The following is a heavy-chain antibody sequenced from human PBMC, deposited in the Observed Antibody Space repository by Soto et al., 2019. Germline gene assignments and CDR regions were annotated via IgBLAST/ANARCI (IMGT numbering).Heavy chain of an antibody. V-gene: IGHV5-51*01. Sequence: GESLKISCKGSGYSFSSYWIGWVRQMPGKDLEWMGIIYPGDSDTRHSPSFRGQVTISADKSISTAYLQWNSLKASDTAMYYCAAAVANNGYYFGMDVWGQGTTVTVSS. CDR3: AAAVANNGYYFGMDV. CDR1: GYSFSSYW. CDR2: IYPGDSDT. J-gene: IGHJ6*02. D-gene: IGHD6-19*01.